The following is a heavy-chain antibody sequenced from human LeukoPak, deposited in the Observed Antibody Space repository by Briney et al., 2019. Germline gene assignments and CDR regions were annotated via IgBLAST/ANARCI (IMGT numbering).Heavy chain of an antibody. V-gene: IGHV3-30*02. CDR2: IRYDGSNK. CDR3: ARARKSGGITMIRGVKDRGWFDP. CDR1: GFTFSDYN. D-gene: IGHD3-10*01. J-gene: IGHJ5*02. Sequence: GGSLRLSCAASGFTFSDYNMRWIRQAPGKGLEWVAFIRYDGSNKSYVDSVKGRFTISRDNSKNTLYLQMNSLRAEDTAVYYCARARKSGGITMIRGVKDRGWFDPWGQGTLVTVSS.